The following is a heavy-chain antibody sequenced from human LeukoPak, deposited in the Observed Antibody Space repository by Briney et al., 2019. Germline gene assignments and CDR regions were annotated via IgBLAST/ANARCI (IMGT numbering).Heavy chain of an antibody. CDR3: ARGGPGAEILGFFNHGTFFDY. J-gene: IGHJ4*02. D-gene: IGHD1-26*01. Sequence: ASVKVSCKASGYTFTGYYMHWVRQAPGQGLEWMGRINPNSGGTNYAQKLQGRVTMTTDTSTSTAYMELRSLRSDDTAVYYCARGGPGAEILGFFNHGTFFDYWGQGALVTVSS. CDR2: INPNSGGT. CDR1: GYTFTGYY. V-gene: IGHV1-2*06.